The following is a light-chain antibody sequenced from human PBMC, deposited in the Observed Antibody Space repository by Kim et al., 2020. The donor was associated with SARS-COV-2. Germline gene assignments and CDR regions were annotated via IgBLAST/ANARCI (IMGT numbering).Light chain of an antibody. V-gene: IGLV1-40*01. J-gene: IGLJ3*02. CDR2: GNT. Sequence: QSILTQPPSVSGAPGQRVTISCTGSSSNIGAGYDVYWYQQLPGAAPKVVIYGNTNRPSGVPDRFSGSKSGASASLAITGLQAEDEADYYCQSYDSSLTYDSSLSGFWVFGGGTQLTVL. CDR3: QSYDSSLTYDSSLSGFWV. CDR1: SSNIGAGYD.